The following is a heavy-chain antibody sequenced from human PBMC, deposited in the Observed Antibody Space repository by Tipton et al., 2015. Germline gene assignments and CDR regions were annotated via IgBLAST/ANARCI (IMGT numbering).Heavy chain of an antibody. CDR1: GGSISSSSYY. CDR2: LYFSGST. D-gene: IGHD4-17*01. V-gene: IGHV4-39*07. Sequence: LRLSCTVSGGSISSSSYYWAWIPQPPGKGLEWIGSLYFSGSTNYNPSLKSRVAISVDTSKNQFSLKVNSVTAADTAVYYCARGHKNGDSPWDYWGQGILVTVSS. CDR3: ARGHKNGDSPWDY. J-gene: IGHJ4*02.